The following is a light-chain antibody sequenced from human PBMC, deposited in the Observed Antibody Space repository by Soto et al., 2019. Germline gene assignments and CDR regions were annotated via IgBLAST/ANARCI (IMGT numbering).Light chain of an antibody. CDR1: SSNIGTNT. CDR2: SNN. CDR3: AAWDDSLNGRV. V-gene: IGLV1-44*01. Sequence: QSVLTQPPSASGTPGQRITISCSGGSSNIGTNTVNWYQQLPGTAPKLLINSNNQRPSGVPDRFSGSKSGTSASLAIRGLQSEDEADYYCAAWDDSLNGRVFGTGTKVTVL. J-gene: IGLJ1*01.